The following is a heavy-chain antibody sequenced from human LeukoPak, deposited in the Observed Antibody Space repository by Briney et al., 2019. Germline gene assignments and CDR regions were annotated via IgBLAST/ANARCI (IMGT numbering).Heavy chain of an antibody. CDR3: VKRRTSADGYVDDYYYGIDI. D-gene: IGHD5-24*01. CDR2: INDDGSIT. V-gene: IGHV3-74*01. Sequence: PGGSLRLSYAASGFTFSVHSMHCVRQAPGKGLVWVSRINDDGSITNYADSVKGRFTISRDNAKNTLYLQVNSLRAEDTAVYYCVKRRTSADGYVDDYYYGIDIWGQGTTVTVSS. J-gene: IGHJ6*02. CDR1: GFTFSVHS.